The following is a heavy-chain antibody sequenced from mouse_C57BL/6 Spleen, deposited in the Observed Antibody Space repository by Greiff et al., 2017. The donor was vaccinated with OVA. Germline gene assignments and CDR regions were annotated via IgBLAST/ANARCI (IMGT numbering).Heavy chain of an antibody. Sequence: VQLQQPGAELVKPGASVKLSCKASGYTFTSYWMHWVKQRPGQGLEWIGMIHPNSGSTNYNEKFKSKATLTVDKSSSTAYMQLSSLTSEDSAVYYGARSTMITTQAMDYWGQGTSVTVSS. V-gene: IGHV1-64*01. CDR2: IHPNSGST. CDR1: GYTFTSYW. CDR3: ARSTMITTQAMDY. D-gene: IGHD2-4*01. J-gene: IGHJ4*01.